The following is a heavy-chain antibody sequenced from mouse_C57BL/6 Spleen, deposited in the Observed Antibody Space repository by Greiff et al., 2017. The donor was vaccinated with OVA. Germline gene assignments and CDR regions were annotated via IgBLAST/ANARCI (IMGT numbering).Heavy chain of an antibody. Sequence: EVKLMESGPGLVKPSQSLSLTCSVTGYSITSGYYWNWIRQFPGNKLEWMGYISYDGSNNYNPSLKNRISITRDTSKNQFFLKLNSVTTEDTATYYCARGSAYYYAMDYWGQGTSVTVSS. CDR2: ISYDGSN. V-gene: IGHV3-6*01. D-gene: IGHD3-2*02. CDR1: GYSITSGYY. J-gene: IGHJ4*01. CDR3: ARGSAYYYAMDY.